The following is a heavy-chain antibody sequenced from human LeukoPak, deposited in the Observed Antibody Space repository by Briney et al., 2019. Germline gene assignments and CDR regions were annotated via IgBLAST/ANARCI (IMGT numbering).Heavy chain of an antibody. CDR3: TRGKPETVFDS. V-gene: IGHV4-59*12. CDR2: IYYSGST. J-gene: IGHJ4*02. Sequence: SETLSLTCTVSGGSISSYYWSWIRQPPGKGLEWIGYIYYSGSTNYNPSLKSRVTISVDTSKKQFSLNLTSVTAADTAVYYCTRGKPETVFDSWGQGTLVTVSS. D-gene: IGHD2-21*02. CDR1: GGSISSYY.